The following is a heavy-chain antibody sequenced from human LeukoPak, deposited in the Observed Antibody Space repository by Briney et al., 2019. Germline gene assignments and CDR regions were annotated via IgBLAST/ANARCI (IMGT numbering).Heavy chain of an antibody. CDR3: KRNAEGNYKWVFDI. CDR2: IDEDGTAT. V-gene: IGHV3-74*01. J-gene: IGHJ3*02. Sequence: GGSLRLSCAASGFISTNYWIHWVRQVPGKGLVWVSRIDEDGTATHYADSVRGRFAISRDSAKNTVYLQMNILRAEDTALYYCKRNAEGNYKWVFDIWGQGTVVTVSS. D-gene: IGHD1-1*01. CDR1: GFISTNYW.